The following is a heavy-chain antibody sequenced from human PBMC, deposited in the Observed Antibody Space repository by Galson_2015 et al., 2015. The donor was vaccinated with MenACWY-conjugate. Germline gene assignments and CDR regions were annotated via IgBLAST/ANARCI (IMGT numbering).Heavy chain of an antibody. CDR3: ASSPTVVTTNFDY. V-gene: IGHV3-30*04. J-gene: IGHJ4*02. CDR2: ISYDGSNK. CDR1: GFTSSSYA. Sequence: SLRLSCAASGFTSSSYAMHWVRQAPGKGLEWVAVISYDGSNKYYADSVKGRFTISRDNSKNTLYLQMNSLRAEDTAVYYCASSPTVVTTNFDYWGQGTLVTVSS. D-gene: IGHD4-23*01.